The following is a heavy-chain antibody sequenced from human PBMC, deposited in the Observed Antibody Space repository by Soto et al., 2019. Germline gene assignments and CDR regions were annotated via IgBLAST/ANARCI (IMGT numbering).Heavy chain of an antibody. CDR2: INPTSGGT. CDR1: GYTFSSHY. D-gene: IGHD2-15*01. V-gene: IGHV1-46*01. Sequence: ASVKVSCTASGYTFSSHYMHWVRQAPGQQGLEWMGLINPTSGGTSYAQRFQGRVTMARDTSTSTVYMELTMELSSLRSEDTAVYYCARDHSGSIDYWGQGTLVTVSS. J-gene: IGHJ4*02. CDR3: ARDHSGSIDY.